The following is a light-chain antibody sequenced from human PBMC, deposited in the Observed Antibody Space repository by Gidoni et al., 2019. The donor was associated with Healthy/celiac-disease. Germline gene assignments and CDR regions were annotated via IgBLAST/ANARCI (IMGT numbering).Light chain of an antibody. Sequence: SYELTQPPSVSVSPGQTASITCSGDKLGDKYACWYQQRPGQSPVLLIYQDNKRPAGIPERFSGSNSGNTATLTISGTQAVDEADYYCQAWDSSTVVFAGGTKLTVL. V-gene: IGLV3-1*01. CDR3: QAWDSSTVV. J-gene: IGLJ2*01. CDR2: QDN. CDR1: KLGDKY.